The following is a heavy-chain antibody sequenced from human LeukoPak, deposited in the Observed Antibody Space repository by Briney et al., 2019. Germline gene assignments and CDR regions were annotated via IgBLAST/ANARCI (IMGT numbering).Heavy chain of an antibody. CDR3: ARGSDCSGGSCYSYWYFDL. D-gene: IGHD2-15*01. V-gene: IGHV3-7*02. J-gene: IGHJ2*01. CDR1: GFTFRTYW. CDR2: INQDASEK. Sequence: PGGSLRLSCAASGFTFRTYWMSWVRQAPGKGLQWVANINQDASEKYYVDSVEGRFTISRDNAKNTLYLQMNSLRAEDTAMYYCARGSDCSGGSCYSYWYFDLWGRGTLVTVSS.